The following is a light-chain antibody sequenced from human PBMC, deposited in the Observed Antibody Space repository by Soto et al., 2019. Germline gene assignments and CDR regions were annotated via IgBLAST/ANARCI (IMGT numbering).Light chain of an antibody. CDR1: QSISTW. CDR3: QQYNFYSRT. V-gene: IGKV1-5*03. CDR2: KAF. Sequence: DIQMTQSPSTLSASVGDTVTITCRASQSISTWLAWYQQKPGKVPKLLIYKAFSLQSGVPSRFIGIGSGTEFTPTISSLQPDDFATYYCQQYNFYSRTFGQETKLEI. J-gene: IGKJ1*01.